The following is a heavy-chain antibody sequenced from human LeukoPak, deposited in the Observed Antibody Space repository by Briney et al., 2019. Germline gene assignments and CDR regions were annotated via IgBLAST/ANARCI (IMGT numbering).Heavy chain of an antibody. Sequence: ASVKVSCKVSGYTLTELSMHWVRQAPGKGLEWMGGFDPEDGETMYAQKFQGRVTMTEDTSTDTAYMELSSLRSEDTAVYYCATAFGDGYNLDYWGQGTLVTVSS. V-gene: IGHV1-24*01. CDR2: FDPEDGET. CDR1: GYTLTELS. D-gene: IGHD5-24*01. J-gene: IGHJ4*02. CDR3: ATAFGDGYNLDY.